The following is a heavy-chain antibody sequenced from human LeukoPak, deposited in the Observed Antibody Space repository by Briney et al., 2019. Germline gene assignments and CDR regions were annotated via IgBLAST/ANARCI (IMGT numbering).Heavy chain of an antibody. J-gene: IGHJ4*02. D-gene: IGHD3-22*01. CDR3: ARVWGYYDSSGYSFDY. Sequence: ASLKVSCKTSGYTFTTYGISWVRQAPGQGLEWMGWISAYNGNTNYAQKLQGRVTMTTDTSTSTAYMELRSLRSDDTAVYYCARVWGYYDSSGYSFDYWGQGTLVTVSS. CDR1: GYTFTTYG. CDR2: ISAYNGNT. V-gene: IGHV1-18*01.